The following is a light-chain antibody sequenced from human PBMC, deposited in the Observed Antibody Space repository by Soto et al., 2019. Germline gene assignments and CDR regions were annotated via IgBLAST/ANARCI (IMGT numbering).Light chain of an antibody. CDR3: QQYGGSPLT. CDR2: GAS. Sequence: EIVLTQSPGTLSLSSGEGATLSCRANQSVDDDFLAWYQRRPGQAPRLLIYGASTRASGIPQRFSGGGSGTDFTLTISRLEPEDFAVYYCQQYGGSPLTFGQGTRLEIK. V-gene: IGKV3-20*01. CDR1: QSVDDDF. J-gene: IGKJ5*01.